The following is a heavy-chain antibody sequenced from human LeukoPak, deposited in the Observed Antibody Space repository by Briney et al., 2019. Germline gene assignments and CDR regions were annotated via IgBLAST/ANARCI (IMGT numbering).Heavy chain of an antibody. V-gene: IGHV4-59*08. J-gene: IGHJ4*02. Sequence: SETLSLTCTVSGVSITSFYWSWIRQPPAKGLDSIGYIYFSGSTNYNPSLKSRVTVSLDTTKNQVSLKLSSVSAADTAVYYCASTGYCIGGSCYSNYFDHWGQGTLVTVSS. CDR3: ASTGYCIGGSCYSNYFDH. CDR2: IYFSGST. D-gene: IGHD2-15*01. CDR1: GVSITSFY.